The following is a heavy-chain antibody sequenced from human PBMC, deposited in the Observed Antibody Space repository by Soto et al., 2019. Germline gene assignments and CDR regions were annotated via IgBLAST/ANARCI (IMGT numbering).Heavy chain of an antibody. CDR3: ARDRGYSSSWYWFDP. J-gene: IGHJ5*02. CDR2: INPNSGGT. Sequence: ASVKVSCKASGYTFTGYYMHWVRQAPGQGLEWMGWINPNSGGTNYAQKCQGWVTMTRDTSISTAYMELSRLRSDDTAVYYCARDRGYSSSWYWFDPWGQGTLVTVSS. D-gene: IGHD6-13*01. V-gene: IGHV1-2*04. CDR1: GYTFTGYY.